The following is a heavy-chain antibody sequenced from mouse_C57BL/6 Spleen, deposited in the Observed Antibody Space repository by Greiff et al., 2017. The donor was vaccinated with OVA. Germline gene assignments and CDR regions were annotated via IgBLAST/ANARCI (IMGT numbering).Heavy chain of an antibody. CDR2: INPGSGGT. V-gene: IGHV1-54*01. J-gene: IGHJ2*01. Sequence: VQLQQSGAELVRPGTSVKVSCKASGYAFTNYLIEWVKQRPGQGLEWIGVINPGSGGTNYNEKFKGKATLTADKSSSTAYMQRSSLTSEDSAVYFCARERGYFDYWGQGTTLTVSS. CDR1: GYAFTNYL. CDR3: ARERGYFDY.